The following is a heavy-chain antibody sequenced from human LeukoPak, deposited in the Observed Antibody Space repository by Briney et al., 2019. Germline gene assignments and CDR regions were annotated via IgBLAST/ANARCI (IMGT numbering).Heavy chain of an antibody. D-gene: IGHD4-17*01. CDR3: ANEIRPNDY. CDR2: ISISGSKT. V-gene: IGHV3-23*01. CDR1: EFDFSSHA. J-gene: IGHJ4*02. Sequence: GGSLRLSCAASEFDFSSHAMTWVRQAPGKGLEWVSAISISGSKTYYADSVKGRFTISRDNSKNTLYLQMNSLRAEDTAVYYCANEIRPNDYWGQGTLVTVSS.